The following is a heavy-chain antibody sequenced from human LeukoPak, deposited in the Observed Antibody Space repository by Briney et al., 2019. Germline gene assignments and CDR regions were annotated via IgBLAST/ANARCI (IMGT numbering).Heavy chain of an antibody. Sequence: ASVKVSCKASGYTFTGYDMHWVRQAPGQGLEWMGWIYPNSGATKYAQKFHGRVTMTRDTSISTAYMELSRLRSDDTAVYYCGTLLSNGPFDYWGQGSLVPVSS. D-gene: IGHD2-15*01. CDR1: GYTFTGYD. CDR3: GTLLSNGPFDY. CDR2: IYPNSGAT. V-gene: IGHV1-2*02. J-gene: IGHJ4*02.